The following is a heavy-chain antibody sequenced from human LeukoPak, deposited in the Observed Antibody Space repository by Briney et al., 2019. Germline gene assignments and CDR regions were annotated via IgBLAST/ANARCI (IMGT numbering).Heavy chain of an antibody. V-gene: IGHV3-23*01. J-gene: IGHJ2*01. D-gene: IGHD3-22*01. CDR3: AKVTNYYGTSGYWSSVDPSWYFDL. CDR2: ISANGGTT. CDR1: GFTFSSYV. Sequence: GGSLRLSCAASGFTFSSYVVSWVRQAPGKGLEWVSAISANGGTTWYADSVKGRFTISRDNSKNTLYLQMNSLRAEDTAVYYCAKVTNYYGTSGYWSSVDPSWYFDLWGRGTLVTVSS.